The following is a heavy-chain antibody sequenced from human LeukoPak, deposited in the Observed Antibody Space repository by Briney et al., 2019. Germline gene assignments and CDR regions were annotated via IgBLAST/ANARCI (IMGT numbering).Heavy chain of an antibody. D-gene: IGHD6-6*01. CDR1: GGTFSSYT. CDR3: ARGQFDGYSSSSGYYFDY. CDR2: IIPILGIA. Sequence: GASVKVSCKASGGTFSSYTISWVRQAPGQGLEWMRRIIPILGIANYAQKFQGRVTITADKSTSTAYMELSSLRSEDTAVYYCARGQFDGYSSSSGYYFDYWGQGTLVTVSS. J-gene: IGHJ4*02. V-gene: IGHV1-69*02.